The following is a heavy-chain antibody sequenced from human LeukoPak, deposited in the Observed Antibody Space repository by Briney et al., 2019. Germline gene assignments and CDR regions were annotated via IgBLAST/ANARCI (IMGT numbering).Heavy chain of an antibody. Sequence: QPGRSLRLSCAASGFSFDDYAMHWVRQAPGKGLEWVSGISRNSGNIGYADSVKGRFTISRDNAKNSLYLQMNSLRDEDTALYYCAKDKYSTSWYYFDYWGQGTLVTVSS. D-gene: IGHD6-13*01. CDR1: GFSFDDYA. CDR3: AKDKYSTSWYYFDY. J-gene: IGHJ4*02. V-gene: IGHV3-9*01. CDR2: ISRNSGNI.